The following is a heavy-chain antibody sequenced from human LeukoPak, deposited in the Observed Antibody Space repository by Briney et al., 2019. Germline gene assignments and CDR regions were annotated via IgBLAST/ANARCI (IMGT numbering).Heavy chain of an antibody. J-gene: IGHJ4*02. CDR2: INHRGST. Sequence: SETLSLTCAVYGGSFSGYYWSWIRQPPGKGLEWIGEINHRGSTNYNPSLKSRVTVSVDTSKNQFSLKLSSVTAADTAVYYCARDTAPAVADFDYWGQGTLVTVSS. D-gene: IGHD6-19*01. CDR3: ARDTAPAVADFDY. V-gene: IGHV4-34*01. CDR1: GGSFSGYY.